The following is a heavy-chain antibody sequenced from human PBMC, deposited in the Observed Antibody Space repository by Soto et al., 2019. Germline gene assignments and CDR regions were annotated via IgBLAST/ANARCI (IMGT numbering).Heavy chain of an antibody. CDR1: GFTFSNAW. Sequence: GGSLRLSCAASGFTFSNAWMNWVRQAPGKGLEWVGRIKSKTDGGTTDYAAPVKGRFTISRDDSKNTLYLQMNSLKTEDTAVYYCTTLWFGDHSDYYYYGMDVWGQGTTVTVSS. V-gene: IGHV3-15*07. CDR3: TTLWFGDHSDYYYYGMDV. D-gene: IGHD3-10*01. J-gene: IGHJ6*02. CDR2: IKSKTDGGTT.